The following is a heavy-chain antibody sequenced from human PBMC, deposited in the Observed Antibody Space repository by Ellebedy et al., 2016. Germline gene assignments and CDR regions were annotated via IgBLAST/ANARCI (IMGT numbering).Heavy chain of an antibody. D-gene: IGHD6-13*01. CDR3: ARFAWGLQQLVIYYYYGMDV. J-gene: IGHJ6*02. CDR2: ISGSGGST. Sequence: GESLKISCAASGFTFSSYAMSWVRQAPGKGLEWVSVISGSGGSTYYADSVKGRFPISSDNAKNSLYLQMNSLRAEDTALYYCARFAWGLQQLVIYYYYGMDVWGQGTAVTVSS. V-gene: IGHV3-23*01. CDR1: GFTFSSYA.